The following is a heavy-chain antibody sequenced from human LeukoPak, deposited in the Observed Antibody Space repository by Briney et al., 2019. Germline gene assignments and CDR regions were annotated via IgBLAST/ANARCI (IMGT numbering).Heavy chain of an antibody. CDR3: AREYCSSTSCYGGYFDY. V-gene: IGHV1-69*13. CDR1: GGTFSSYA. CDR2: IIPIFGTA. J-gene: IGHJ4*02. Sequence: SVKVSCKASGGTFSSYAISWVRQAPGQGLEWLEGIIPIFGTANYAQKFQGRVTITANESTSTAYMELSSLRSEDTAVYYCAREYCSSTSCYGGYFDYWGQGTLVTVSS. D-gene: IGHD2-2*01.